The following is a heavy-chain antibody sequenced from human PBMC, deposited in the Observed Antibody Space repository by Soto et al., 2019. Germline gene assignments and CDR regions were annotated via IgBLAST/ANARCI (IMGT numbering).Heavy chain of an antibody. CDR3: AKTPYDFWSPGQYYFDH. CDR1: GFTFSSYA. V-gene: IGHV3-23*01. CDR2: ISGSGGTT. J-gene: IGHJ4*02. D-gene: IGHD3-3*01. Sequence: EVQLLDSGGGLVQPGGSLRLSCEVSGFTFSSYAMSWVRQAPGKGLECVSGISGSGGTTFYADSVKGRFTISRDNSKKTLYLQMTGLRAEDTAVYYCAKTPYDFWSPGQYYFDHWGQGTLVTVSS.